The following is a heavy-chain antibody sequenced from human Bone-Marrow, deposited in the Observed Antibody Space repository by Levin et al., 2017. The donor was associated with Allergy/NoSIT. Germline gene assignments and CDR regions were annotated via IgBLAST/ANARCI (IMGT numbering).Heavy chain of an antibody. J-gene: IGHJ5*02. Sequence: GESLKISCKPSGNTFSSYDINWVRQATGQGLEWMGWMNPNSGNTGYAQKFQGRVTMTRDTSITTAYMELSSLRSDDTAVYYCATRLSWGQGVLVTVSS. CDR2: MNPNSGNT. CDR1: GNTFSSYD. V-gene: IGHV1-8*01. CDR3: ATRLS.